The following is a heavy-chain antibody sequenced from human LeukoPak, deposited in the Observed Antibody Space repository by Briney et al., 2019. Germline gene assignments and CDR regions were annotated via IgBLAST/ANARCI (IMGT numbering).Heavy chain of an antibody. CDR1: GFTFSNYG. Sequence: GGSLRLSCAASGFTFSNYGMHWVRQAPGKGLEWVAVIWYDGSNKYYADSVKGRFTISRDNSKNTLYLQMSSLRAEDTAVYYCAKDYYRPSGGIDYWGQGTLVTVSS. D-gene: IGHD3-16*01. CDR3: AKDYYRPSGGIDY. J-gene: IGHJ4*02. V-gene: IGHV3-33*06. CDR2: IWYDGSNK.